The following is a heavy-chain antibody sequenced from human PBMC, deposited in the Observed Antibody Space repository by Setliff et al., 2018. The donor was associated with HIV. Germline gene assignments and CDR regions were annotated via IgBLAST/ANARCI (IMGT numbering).Heavy chain of an antibody. D-gene: IGHD3-10*01. J-gene: IGHJ4*02. CDR1: GYSFTTYW. CDR2: IYPGDSDT. Sequence: GESLKISCKGSGYSFTTYWIGWVRHMPGKGLEWMGIIYPGDSDTRYSPSFQGQVTISADKSISTAYLQWSSLKASDTAMYYCARHGQYGSGSYYNRPFDYWGQGALVTVSS. V-gene: IGHV5-51*01. CDR3: ARHGQYGSGSYYNRPFDY.